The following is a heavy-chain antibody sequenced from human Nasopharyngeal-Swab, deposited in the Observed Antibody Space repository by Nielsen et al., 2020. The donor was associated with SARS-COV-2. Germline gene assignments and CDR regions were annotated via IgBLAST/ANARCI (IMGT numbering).Heavy chain of an antibody. CDR3: ARGGVFDY. CDR2: INHSGST. CDR1: GGSISSYY. Sequence: ESLKISCTVSGGSISSYYWSWIRQPPGKGLEWIGEINHSGSTNYNPSLKSRVTISVDTSKNQFSLKLSSVTAADTAVYYCARGGVFDYWGQGTLVTVSS. V-gene: IGHV4-34*01. J-gene: IGHJ4*02.